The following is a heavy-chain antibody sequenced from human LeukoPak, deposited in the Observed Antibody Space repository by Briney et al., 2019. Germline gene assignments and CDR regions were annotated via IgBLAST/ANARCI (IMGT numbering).Heavy chain of an antibody. J-gene: IGHJ6*03. V-gene: IGHV3-23*01. D-gene: IGHD6-19*01. Sequence: GGSLRLSCAASGFTFSNYGMSWVRQAPGKGLECVSRISGSGDNSGSGDNTYYADSVKGRFTISRDDSKNTLYLQMNSLRAEDTAVYYCARGNSSGWIYSGYYYMDVWGKGTTVTISS. CDR3: ARGNSSGWIYSGYYYMDV. CDR1: GFTFSNYG. CDR2: ISGSGDNSGSGDNT.